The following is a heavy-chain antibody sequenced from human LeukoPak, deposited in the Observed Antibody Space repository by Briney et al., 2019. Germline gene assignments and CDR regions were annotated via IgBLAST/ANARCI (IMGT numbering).Heavy chain of an antibody. J-gene: IGHJ4*02. Sequence: GGSLRLSCAASGFTFSGSAMHWVRQAPGKGLEWVGRIRSKASNYATAYAASVKGRFTISRDDSKNTAYLQMNSPKTEDTAVYYCITRYQLGGNYYEYWGQGTLVTVSS. CDR3: ITRYQLGGNYYEY. V-gene: IGHV3-73*01. CDR2: IRSKASNYAT. D-gene: IGHD1-26*01. CDR1: GFTFSGSA.